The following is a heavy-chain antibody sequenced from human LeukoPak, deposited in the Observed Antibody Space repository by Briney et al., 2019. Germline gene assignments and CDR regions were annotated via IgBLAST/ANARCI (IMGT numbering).Heavy chain of an antibody. J-gene: IGHJ5*02. Sequence: PSETLSLTCTVSGVSINSHYWNWIRQPPGKGLEWIGHIYYTGTTNYNPSLKSRVTISVDRSKNHFSLKLKSVTNADTAVYYCAXXGXXXXDPW. V-gene: IGHV4-59*11. CDR3: AXXGXXXXDP. CDR1: GVSINSHY. CDR2: IYYTGTT.